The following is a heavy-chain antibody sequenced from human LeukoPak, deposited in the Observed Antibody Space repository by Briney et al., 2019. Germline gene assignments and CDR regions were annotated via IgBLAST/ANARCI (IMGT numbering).Heavy chain of an antibody. CDR1: GFTFSNYW. CDR2: IKEDGSDK. Sequence: GGSLRLSCVVSGFTFSNYWMDWVRQSPGKGLEWVANIKEDGSDKYYVDSVKGRFTISRDNAKNSLYLQMNSLRAEDTAVYYCARNSGWFRFDYWGQGTLVTVSS. J-gene: IGHJ4*02. V-gene: IGHV3-7*03. D-gene: IGHD6-19*01. CDR3: ARNSGWFRFDY.